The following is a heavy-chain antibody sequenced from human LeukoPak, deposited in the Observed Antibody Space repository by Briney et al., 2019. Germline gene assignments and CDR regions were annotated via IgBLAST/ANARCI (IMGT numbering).Heavy chain of an antibody. J-gene: IGHJ4*02. CDR1: GGSISSSSYY. V-gene: IGHV4-39*01. D-gene: IGHD1-1*01. CDR2: IYYSGST. Sequence: SETLSRTCTVSGGSISSSSYYWGWIRQPPGKGLGWIGSIYYSGSTYYNPSLKSRVTISVDTSKNQFSLKLSSVTAADTAVYYCQSAARAGGVQFDYWGQGPLVTVSS. CDR3: QSAARAGGVQFDY.